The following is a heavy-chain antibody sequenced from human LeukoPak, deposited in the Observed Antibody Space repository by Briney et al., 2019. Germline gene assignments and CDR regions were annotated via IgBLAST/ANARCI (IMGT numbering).Heavy chain of an antibody. V-gene: IGHV3-74*01. CDR3: ARDLLGNSGSYLRHPNGPPFDY. Sequence: QPGGSLRLSCAASGFTFSSYWMHWVRHAPGKGLVWVSRINSDGSSTSYADSVKGRFTISRDNAKNTLYLQMNSLRAEDTAVYYCARDLLGNSGSYLRHPNGPPFDYWGKGTLVTVSS. J-gene: IGHJ4*02. CDR2: INSDGSST. D-gene: IGHD1-26*01. CDR1: GFTFSSYW.